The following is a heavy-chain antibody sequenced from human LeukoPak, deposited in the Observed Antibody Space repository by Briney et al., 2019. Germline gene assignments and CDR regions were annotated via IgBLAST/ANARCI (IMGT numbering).Heavy chain of an antibody. V-gene: IGHV1-69*01. CDR1: GGTFISYA. CDR3: ARALGYCSSTSCLDY. CDR2: IIPIFGTA. D-gene: IGHD2-2*01. Sequence: SVKVSCXASGGTFISYAISWVRQAPGQGLERMGGIIPIFGTANYAQKFQGRVTITADESTSTAYMELSSLRSEDTAVYYCARALGYCSSTSCLDYWGQGTLVTVSS. J-gene: IGHJ4*02.